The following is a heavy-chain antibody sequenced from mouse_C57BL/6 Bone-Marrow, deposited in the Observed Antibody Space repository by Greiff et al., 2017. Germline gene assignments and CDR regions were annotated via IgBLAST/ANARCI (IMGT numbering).Heavy chain of an antibody. J-gene: IGHJ3*01. CDR1: GFTFSSYA. Sequence: EVMLVESGGGLVKPGGSLKLSCAASGFTFSSYAMSWVRQTPEKRLEWVATINDGGSYTYYPDNVKGRFTISRDNAKNNLYLQMSHLKSEDTAMYYCARPRDYDVAWFAYWGQGTLVTVSA. D-gene: IGHD2-4*01. CDR3: ARPRDYDVAWFAY. V-gene: IGHV5-4*03. CDR2: INDGGSYT.